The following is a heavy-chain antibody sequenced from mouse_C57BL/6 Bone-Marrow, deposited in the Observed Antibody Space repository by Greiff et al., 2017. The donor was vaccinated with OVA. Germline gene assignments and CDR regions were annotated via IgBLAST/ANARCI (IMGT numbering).Heavy chain of an antibody. CDR2: ISDGGSYT. J-gene: IGHJ1*03. CDR3: GRDVSFWYFDV. CDR1: GFTFSSYA. V-gene: IGHV5-4*01. Sequence: EVQGVESGGGLVKPGGSLKLSCAASGFTFSSYAMSWVRQTPEKRLEWVATISDGGSYTYYPDNVKGRFTISRDNAKNNLYLQMSHLKSEDTAMYYCGRDVSFWYFDVWGTGTTVTVSS.